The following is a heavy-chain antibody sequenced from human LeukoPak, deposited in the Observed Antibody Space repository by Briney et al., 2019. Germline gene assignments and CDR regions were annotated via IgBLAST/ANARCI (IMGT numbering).Heavy chain of an antibody. J-gene: IGHJ4*02. CDR3: ARGGVMFGGVIVI. V-gene: IGHV3-66*01. CDR1: GFTVSSNY. D-gene: IGHD3-16*02. Sequence: GGSLRLSCAASGFTVSSNYMGWVRQAPGKGLEWVSVIYSGGSTYYADSVKGRFTISRDNSKNTLYLQMNRLRAEDTAVYYCARGGVMFGGVIVIWGRGTLVTVSS. CDR2: IYSGGST.